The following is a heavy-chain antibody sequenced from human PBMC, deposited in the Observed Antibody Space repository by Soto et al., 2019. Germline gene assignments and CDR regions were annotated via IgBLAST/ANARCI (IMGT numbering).Heavy chain of an antibody. Sequence: QVQLQESGPGLVKPSETLSLSCSVSGGSISRYYWSWIRQPPGKGLEWIAYIYYSGSTSYNPSLKSRVSISLDTSNNQCALKLSSVTAADTAVYYCARTYYGISPKSGGYGFDIWGPGTMVTVSS. CDR3: ARTYYGISPKSGGYGFDI. D-gene: IGHD2-21*01. V-gene: IGHV4-59*01. J-gene: IGHJ3*02. CDR2: IYYSGST. CDR1: GGSISRYY.